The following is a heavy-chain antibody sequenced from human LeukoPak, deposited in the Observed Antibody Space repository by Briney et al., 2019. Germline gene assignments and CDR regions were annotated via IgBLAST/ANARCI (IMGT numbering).Heavy chain of an antibody. CDR3: TTEDCTNGVCYRVDY. D-gene: IGHD2-8*01. CDR2: IKSKTDGGTT. Sequence: GGSLRLSCAASGFTFSNAWMSWVRQAPGKGLEWVGRIKSKTDGGTTDYAAPVEGRFTISRDNSKNTLYLQMNSLKTEDTAVYYCTTEDCTNGVCYRVDYWGQGTLVTVSS. V-gene: IGHV3-15*01. J-gene: IGHJ4*02. CDR1: GFTFSNAW.